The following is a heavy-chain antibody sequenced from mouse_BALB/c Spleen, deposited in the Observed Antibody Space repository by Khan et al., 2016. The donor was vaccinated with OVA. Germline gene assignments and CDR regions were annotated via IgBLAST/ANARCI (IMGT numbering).Heavy chain of an antibody. D-gene: IGHD1-1*01. CDR2: IWRDGST. J-gene: IGHJ4*01. V-gene: IGHV2-6-1*01. CDR1: GFSLTNYG. CDR3: ASQPYYHYYIMDY. Sequence: QVQLKQSGPGLVAPSQSLSITCTISGFSLTNYGIHWVRQPPGKGLEWLVVIWRDGSTTYNSDLKSRLSISKDNSKSQVFLKMNSLQTDDTAMYYGASQPYYHYYIMDYWGQGTSVTVSS.